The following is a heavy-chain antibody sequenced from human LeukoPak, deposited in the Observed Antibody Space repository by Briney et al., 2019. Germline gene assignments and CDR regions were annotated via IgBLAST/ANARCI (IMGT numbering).Heavy chain of an antibody. D-gene: IGHD4-17*01. J-gene: IGHJ3*02. CDR2: INPNSGGT. V-gene: IGHV1-2*02. CDR1: GYTFTGYY. CDR3: ARHLRSLDAFDI. Sequence: ASVKVSCKASGYTFTGYYMHWVRQAPGQGLEWMGWINPNSGGTNYAQKFQGRVTITADKSTSTAYMELSSLRSEDTAVYYCARHLRSLDAFDIWGQGTMVTVSS.